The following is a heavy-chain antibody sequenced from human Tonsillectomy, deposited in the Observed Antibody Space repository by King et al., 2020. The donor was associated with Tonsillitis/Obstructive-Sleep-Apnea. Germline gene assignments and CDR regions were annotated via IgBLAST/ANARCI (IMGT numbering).Heavy chain of an antibody. V-gene: IGHV1-2*04. J-gene: IGHJ6*03. CDR3: ARGGPLAGYDTGLTTYYYYMDV. CDR1: GYTFTGYY. CDR2: INPNSGGT. D-gene: IGHD5-12*01. Sequence: VQLVESGAEVKKPGASVKVSCKASGYTFTGYYMDWVRQAPGQGLEWMGWINPNSGGTNYAQKFQGWVTMTRDTSISTAYMELSRLRSDDTAVYYCARGGPLAGYDTGLTTYYYYMDVWGKGTTVTVSS.